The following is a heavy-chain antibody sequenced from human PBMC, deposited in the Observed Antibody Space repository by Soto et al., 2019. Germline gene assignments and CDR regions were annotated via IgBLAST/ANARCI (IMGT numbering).Heavy chain of an antibody. CDR1: GGTFSSYA. Sequence: SVKVSCKASGGTFSSYAISWVRQAPGQGLEWMGGIIPIFGTANYAQKFQGRVTITADKSISTAYLQWSSLKASDTAMYYCARQDYYFDYWGQGTLVTVSS. J-gene: IGHJ4*02. CDR2: IIPIFGTA. CDR3: ARQDYYFDY. V-gene: IGHV1-69*06.